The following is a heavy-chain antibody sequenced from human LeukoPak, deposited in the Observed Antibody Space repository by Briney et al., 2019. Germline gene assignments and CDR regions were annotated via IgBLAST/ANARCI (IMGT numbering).Heavy chain of an antibody. CDR1: GFTFSSYG. V-gene: IGHV3-30*03. CDR2: ISYDGSNK. D-gene: IGHD6-13*01. Sequence: GRSLRLFCAASGFTFSSYGMHWVRQAPGRGLEWVAVISYDGSNKYYADSVKGRFTISRDNSKNTLYLQMNSRRAEDTAVYYCARPFGSSSWSFDYWGQGTLVTVSS. CDR3: ARPFGSSSWSFDY. J-gene: IGHJ4*02.